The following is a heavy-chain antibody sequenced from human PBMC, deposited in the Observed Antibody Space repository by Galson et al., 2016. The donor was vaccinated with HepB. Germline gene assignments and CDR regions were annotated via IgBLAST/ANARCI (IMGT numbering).Heavy chain of an antibody. CDR1: GFTFSTYW. V-gene: IGHV3-7*01. D-gene: IGHD3-22*01. Sequence: SLRLSCAASGFTFSTYWMTWLRQAPGKGPEWVANVKRDGSVMYYVDSVKGRFTISRDNAKNSLYLQMDSLRAEDTVVYYCARDFNYESSGFYYDAFDIWGQGTMVTVSS. CDR3: ARDFNYESSGFYYDAFDI. J-gene: IGHJ3*02. CDR2: VKRDGSVM.